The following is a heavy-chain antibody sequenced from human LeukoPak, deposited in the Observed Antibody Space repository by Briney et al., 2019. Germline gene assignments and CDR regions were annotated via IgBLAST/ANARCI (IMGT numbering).Heavy chain of an antibody. CDR2: ISYDGSNK. V-gene: IGHV3-30*07. Sequence: GGSLRLSCAASGFTFSSYAMHRVRQAPGKGLEWVAVISYDGSNKYYADSVNGRFTISRDNSKNTVFLQMNSLRAEDTAIYYCAKGAYDYIEIGYFDSWGQGTLVTVSS. D-gene: IGHD5-12*01. CDR3: AKGAYDYIEIGYFDS. CDR1: GFTFSSYA. J-gene: IGHJ4*02.